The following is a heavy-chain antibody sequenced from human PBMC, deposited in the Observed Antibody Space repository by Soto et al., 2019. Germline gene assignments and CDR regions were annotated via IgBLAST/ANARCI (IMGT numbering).Heavy chain of an antibody. D-gene: IGHD3-16*02. Sequence: PGGSLRLSCAASGNIFSGFGMHWVRQAPGKGLEWVAVIRYDGSNIYYADSVQGRFTISRDNSKNTLYLQMNSLRAEDTAVYYCARDILASYDYIWGSYRYTRLRGAFDSWGQGTMVTVSS. V-gene: IGHV3-33*01. CDR2: IRYDGSNI. CDR1: GNIFSGFG. J-gene: IGHJ3*02. CDR3: ARDILASYDYIWGSYRYTRLRGAFDS.